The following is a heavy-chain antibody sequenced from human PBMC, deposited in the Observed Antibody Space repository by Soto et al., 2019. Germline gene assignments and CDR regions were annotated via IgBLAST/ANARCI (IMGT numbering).Heavy chain of an antibody. CDR3: AKDMEMTGSCTNGLCWTLDY. J-gene: IGHJ4*02. CDR1: GFTFSSYA. D-gene: IGHD2-8*01. V-gene: IGHV3-23*01. Sequence: GGSLRLSCAASGFTFSSYAMSWVRQAPGKGLEWVSVISGSGVSTYYAHSVKGRFTISRDKSKNTLYLQMNSLRAEDTAVYFCAKDMEMTGSCTNGLCWTLDYWGPGTLVTVSS. CDR2: ISGSGVST.